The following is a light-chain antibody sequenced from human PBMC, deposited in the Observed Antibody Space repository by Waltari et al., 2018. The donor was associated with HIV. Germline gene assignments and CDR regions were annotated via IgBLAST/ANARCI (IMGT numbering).Light chain of an antibody. Sequence: AVTQPASVSGLPGQSPTISCTAADSAFGLYTFASWYQQHSGKPPRLILYDVDSRASGVSDRFSGSMSGNTASLTISGLRAEDEGHYYCASFTGDNTVIFGGGTEVTVL. V-gene: IGLV2-14*03. CDR2: DVD. J-gene: IGLJ2*01. CDR1: DSAFGLYTF. CDR3: ASFTGDNTVI.